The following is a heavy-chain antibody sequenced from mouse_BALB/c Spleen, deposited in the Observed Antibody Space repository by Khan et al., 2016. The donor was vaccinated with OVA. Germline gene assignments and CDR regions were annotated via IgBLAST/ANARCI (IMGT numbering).Heavy chain of an antibody. Sequence: VQLQESGPGLVKPSQSLSLTCTVTGYSITSDYAWNLIRQSPGNKLGWTGYISYSGNTKYHPSLKSRISVTRDTSKNQLFLQLNDVTSEDTATYYCAERSGGDFDFWGQGTTLTVSS. V-gene: IGHV3-2*02. CDR2: ISYSGNT. CDR3: AERSGGDFDF. J-gene: IGHJ2*01. CDR1: GYSITSDYA.